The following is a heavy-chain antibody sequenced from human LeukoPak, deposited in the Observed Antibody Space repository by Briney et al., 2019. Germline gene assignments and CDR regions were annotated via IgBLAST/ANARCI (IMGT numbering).Heavy chain of an antibody. CDR2: ISYSGST. CDR3: ASDDYYGSGSYRW. D-gene: IGHD3-10*01. Sequence: SETLSLTCTVSGGSISSYYWNWIRQPPGKGLEWIGYISYSGSTNYNPSLKSRVTMSVDTSKNQFSLKLSSVTAADTAVYYCASDDYYGSGSYRWWGQGTLVTVSS. CDR1: GGSISSYY. J-gene: IGHJ4*02. V-gene: IGHV4-59*12.